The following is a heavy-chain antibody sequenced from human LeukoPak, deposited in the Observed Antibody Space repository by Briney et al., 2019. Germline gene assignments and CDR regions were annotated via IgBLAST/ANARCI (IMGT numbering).Heavy chain of an antibody. Sequence: ASVKVSCKASGGTFSSYAISWVRQAPGQGLEWMGRIIPILGIANYAQKFQGRVTITADKSTSTAYMELSSLRSEDTAVYYCARDRVVAATYYGMDVWGKGTTVTVSS. CDR2: IIPILGIA. CDR3: ARDRVVAATYYGMDV. D-gene: IGHD2-15*01. CDR1: GGTFSSYA. V-gene: IGHV1-69*04. J-gene: IGHJ6*04.